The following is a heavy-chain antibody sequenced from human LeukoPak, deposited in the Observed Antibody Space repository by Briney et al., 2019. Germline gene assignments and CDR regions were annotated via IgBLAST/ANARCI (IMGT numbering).Heavy chain of an antibody. D-gene: IGHD3-3*01. CDR3: TTYRTIFGLVISENYFDY. Sequence: GGFLRLSCAASGFTFSSYSMKWVRQAPGKGLEWVSYISSSSSTIYYADSVKGRFTISRDNAEHSLYLKMNSLRAEDTAVYYCTTYRTIFGLVISENYFDYWGQGTLVTVSS. CDR1: GFTFSSYS. CDR2: ISSSSSTI. V-gene: IGHV3-48*01. J-gene: IGHJ4*02.